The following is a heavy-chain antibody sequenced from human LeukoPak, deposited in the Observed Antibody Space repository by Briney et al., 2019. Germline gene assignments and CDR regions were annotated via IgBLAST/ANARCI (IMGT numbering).Heavy chain of an antibody. D-gene: IGHD4-23*01. J-gene: IGHJ4*02. V-gene: IGHV4-59*12. CDR3: ARDRDRYGGNSGFDY. Sequence: IPSETLSLTCTVSGGSISSYYWSWIRQPPGKGLEWIGYIYYSGSTNYNPSLKSRVTISVDTSKNQFSLKLSSVTAADTAVYYCARDRDRYGGNSGFDYWGQGTLVTVSS. CDR1: GGSISSYY. CDR2: IYYSGST.